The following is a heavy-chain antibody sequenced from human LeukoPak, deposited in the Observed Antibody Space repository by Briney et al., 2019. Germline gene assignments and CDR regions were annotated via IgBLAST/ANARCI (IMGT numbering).Heavy chain of an antibody. CDR3: ARTYGYNLGYFDS. D-gene: IGHD5-24*01. Sequence: SETLSLTCAVSADSVSSGRYYWSWIRQPPGKGLEWIGYIYYSGSTSYNPSLKSRATMSIDTSKNQFSLRLSSVTAEDTAVYYCARTYGYNLGYFDSWGQGTLVTVSS. CDR1: ADSVSSGRYY. CDR2: IYYSGST. J-gene: IGHJ4*02. V-gene: IGHV4-61*01.